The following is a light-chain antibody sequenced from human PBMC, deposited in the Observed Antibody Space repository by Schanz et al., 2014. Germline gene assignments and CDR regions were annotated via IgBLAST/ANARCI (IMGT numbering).Light chain of an antibody. V-gene: IGKV3-15*01. J-gene: IGKJ2*01. CDR2: GAT. CDR3: QQYNNWPPYT. Sequence: EIVLTQSPGTLSLSPGERATLSCRASQSVSNSYLAWHQQKVGQAPRLLIYGATTRATGIPARLSGSGSGTEFTLTISSLQSEDFAVYYCQQYNNWPPYTFGQGTKLEIK. CDR1: QSVSNS.